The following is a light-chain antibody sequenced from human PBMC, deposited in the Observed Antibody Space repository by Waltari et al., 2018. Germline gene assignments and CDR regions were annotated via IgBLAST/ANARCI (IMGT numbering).Light chain of an antibody. Sequence: QSALTQPASVSGSPGQSVTISCPGTVRDVGGYNYVPWFQQHPGKVPKVIIYDVNVRPSGISSRFSGSKSGNTASLTISGLQAEDEADYYCGSYSGTTTYVFGTGTYVTVL. CDR2: DVN. V-gene: IGLV2-14*03. J-gene: IGLJ1*01. CDR1: VRDVGGYNY. CDR3: GSYSGTTTYV.